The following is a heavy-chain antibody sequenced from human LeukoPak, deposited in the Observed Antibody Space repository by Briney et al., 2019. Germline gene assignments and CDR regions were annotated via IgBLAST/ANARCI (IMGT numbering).Heavy chain of an antibody. CDR3: ARGLGYCSSTSCGNWFDP. J-gene: IGHJ5*02. V-gene: IGHV4-4*07. CDR1: GGSISGYY. Sequence: SETLSLTCTVSGGSISGYYCSWVRQPAGKGLEWIGRIHSSGSTNYNPSLESRVTMSVDTSKNYCSLRLSAVTAADTAVYYCARGLGYCSSTSCGNWFDPWGQGTLVTVSS. CDR2: IHSSGST. D-gene: IGHD2-2*01.